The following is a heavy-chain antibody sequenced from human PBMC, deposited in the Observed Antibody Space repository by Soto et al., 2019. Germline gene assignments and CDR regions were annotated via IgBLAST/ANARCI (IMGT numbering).Heavy chain of an antibody. CDR3: ASSAA. J-gene: IGHJ5*02. D-gene: IGHD6-19*01. V-gene: IGHV3-33*01. CDR2: IWYDGSNT. Sequence: GGSLRLSCAASGFIFSSYGMHWVRQAPGKGLEWVAAIWYDGSNTYYADPVKGRFTISRDNSKNTLFLQMNSLRDEDTAVYYCASSAAWGRGTLVTVSS. CDR1: GFIFSSYG.